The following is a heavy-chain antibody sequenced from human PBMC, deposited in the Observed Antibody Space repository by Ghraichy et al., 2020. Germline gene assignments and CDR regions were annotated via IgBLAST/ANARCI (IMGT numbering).Heavy chain of an antibody. CDR3: ARGGSAGWSGFNWNYYYYYGMDV. J-gene: IGHJ6*02. D-gene: IGHD3-3*01. CDR1: GYTFTGYY. V-gene: IGHV1-2*04. CDR2: INPNSGGT. Sequence: ASVKVSCKASGYTFTGYYMHWVRQAPGQGLEWMGWINPNSGGTNYAQKFQGWVTMTRDTSISTAYMELSRLRSDDTAVYYCARGGSAGWSGFNWNYYYYYGMDVWGQGTTVTVSS.